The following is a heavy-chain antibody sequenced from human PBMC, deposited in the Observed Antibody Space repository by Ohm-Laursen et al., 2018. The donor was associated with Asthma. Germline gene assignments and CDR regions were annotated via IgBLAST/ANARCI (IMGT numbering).Heavy chain of an antibody. CDR3: ARSSLGSQGIDY. J-gene: IGHJ4*02. CDR1: GGSISSYY. D-gene: IGHD1-26*01. Sequence: SDTLSLTCTVSGGSISSYYWSWIRQPPGKGLEWIGYIYYSGSTNYNPSLKSRVTISVDTSKNQFSLKLSSVTAADTAVYYCARSSLGSQGIDYWGQGTLVTVSS. CDR2: IYYSGST. V-gene: IGHV4-59*07.